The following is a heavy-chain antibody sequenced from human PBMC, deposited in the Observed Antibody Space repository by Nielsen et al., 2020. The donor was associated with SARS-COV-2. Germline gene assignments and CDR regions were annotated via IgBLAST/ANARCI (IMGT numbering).Heavy chain of an antibody. CDR2: ISSSSSTI. D-gene: IGHD4-17*01. CDR3: ASSMTTVTTLGDYYYGMDV. Sequence: WIRQPPGKGLEWVSSISSSSSTIYYADSVKGRFTISRDNAKNSLYLQMNSLRDEDTAVYYCASSMTTVTTLGDYYYGMDVWGQGTTVTVSS. J-gene: IGHJ6*02. V-gene: IGHV3-48*02.